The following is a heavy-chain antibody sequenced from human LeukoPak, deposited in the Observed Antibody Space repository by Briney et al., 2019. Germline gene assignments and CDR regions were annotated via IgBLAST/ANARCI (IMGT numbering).Heavy chain of an antibody. CDR1: GFTFSNYW. J-gene: IGHJ6*03. D-gene: IGHD3-16*01. CDR2: IKEDGSIK. V-gene: IGHV3-7*01. CDR3: WSGGYMDV. Sequence: GGSLRLSCVASGFTFSNYWINWVRQAPGKGLEWVANIKEDGSIKNYVDSVKGRFTISRDNAKNSLFLQMNSLRAKDTAVYYCWSGGYMDVWGKGTTVTVSS.